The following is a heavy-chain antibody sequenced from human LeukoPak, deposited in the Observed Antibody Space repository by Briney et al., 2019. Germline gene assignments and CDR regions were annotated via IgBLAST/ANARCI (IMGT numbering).Heavy chain of an antibody. V-gene: IGHV3-30*02. CDR2: IRYDGNNK. D-gene: IGHD3-10*01. CDR1: GFTLSSYG. CDR3: AKDPPQYGSGSYYFEY. Sequence: GGSLRLSCAASGFTLSSYGMHWVRQAPGKGLEWVAFIRYDGNNKYYADSVKGRFTNSRDNSKNTLYLQMNSLRAEDTAVYYCAKDPPQYGSGSYYFEYWGQGTLVTVSS. J-gene: IGHJ4*02.